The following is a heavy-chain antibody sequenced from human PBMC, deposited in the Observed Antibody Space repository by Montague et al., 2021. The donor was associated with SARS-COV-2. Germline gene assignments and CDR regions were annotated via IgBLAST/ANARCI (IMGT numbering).Heavy chain of an antibody. D-gene: IGHD4-17*01. CDR1: GDSVGSKNAA. CDR2: TNYRSKWTS. CDR3: VRDTGSAQAGFDA. Sequence: CAISGDSVGSKNAACSWVRQSPEGELGWLGRTNYRSKWTSDYATSVEGRISIDPDTSKNQFFLHLRSVTPEDTGVYYCVRDTGSAQAGFDAWGQGTLVTVSS. V-gene: IGHV6-1*01. J-gene: IGHJ4*02.